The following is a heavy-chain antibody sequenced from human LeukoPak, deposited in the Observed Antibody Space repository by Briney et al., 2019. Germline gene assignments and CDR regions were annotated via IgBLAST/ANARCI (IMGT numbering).Heavy chain of an antibody. J-gene: IGHJ4*02. D-gene: IGHD3-22*01. Sequence: GGSLRLSCAASGFAFSSYSMNWVHQAPGKGLEWVSSISSSSSYIYYADSVKGRFTISRDNAKNSLYLQMNSLRAEDTAVYYCAREGYYDSSGYPTFDYWGQGTLVTVSS. CDR1: GFAFSSYS. CDR3: AREGYYDSSGYPTFDY. CDR2: ISSSSSYI. V-gene: IGHV3-21*01.